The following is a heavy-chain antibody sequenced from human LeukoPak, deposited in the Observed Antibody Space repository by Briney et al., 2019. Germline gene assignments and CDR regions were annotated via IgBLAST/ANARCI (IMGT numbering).Heavy chain of an antibody. CDR1: GFTFSSYS. V-gene: IGHV3-21*04. CDR2: ISSNSNYR. D-gene: IGHD3-22*01. J-gene: IGHJ6*02. CDR3: AKDATLTMIVVVTSVYGMDV. Sequence: GGSLRLSCAASGFTFSSYSMNWVRQAPGKGLEWVSSISSNSNYRNYADSVKGRFTISRDNSKNTLYLQMNSLRAEDTAVYYCAKDATLTMIVVVTSVYGMDVWGQGTTVTVSS.